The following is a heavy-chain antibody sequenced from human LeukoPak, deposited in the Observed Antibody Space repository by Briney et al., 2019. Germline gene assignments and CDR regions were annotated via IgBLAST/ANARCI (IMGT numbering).Heavy chain of an antibody. Sequence: PGRSLRLSCAASGFTFSSYGMHWVRQAPGKGLEWVAVISYDGSNKYYADSVKGRFTISRDNSKNTLYLQMNSLRAEDTAVYYCARVAWRAAAGLALNYDYWGQGTLVTVSS. V-gene: IGHV3-30*03. CDR2: ISYDGSNK. CDR3: ARVAWRAAAGLALNYDY. D-gene: IGHD6-13*01. J-gene: IGHJ4*02. CDR1: GFTFSSYG.